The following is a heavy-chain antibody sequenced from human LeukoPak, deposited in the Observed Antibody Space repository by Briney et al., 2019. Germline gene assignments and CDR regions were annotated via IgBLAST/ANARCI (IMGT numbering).Heavy chain of an antibody. CDR2: IKPDGSDK. CDR3: ARGKYGGYFIDY. CDR1: GFTFTTHW. Sequence: GGSLRLSCGASGFTFTTHWIPWVRQAPGKGLVWVSRIKPDGSDKNYAASVKGRFTISRDNAKNTVYLQMNSLRAEDTAVYYCARGKYGGYFIDYWGQGTLVTVSS. V-gene: IGHV3-74*01. D-gene: IGHD5-12*01. J-gene: IGHJ4*02.